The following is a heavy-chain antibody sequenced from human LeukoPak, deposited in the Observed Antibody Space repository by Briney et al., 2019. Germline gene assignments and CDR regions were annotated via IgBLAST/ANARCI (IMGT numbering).Heavy chain of an antibody. CDR1: GFTFSSYW. D-gene: IGHD4-17*01. V-gene: IGHV3-7*01. CDR2: IKQDGSEK. CDR3: ARDSPMTTVTTWADYYYYYGMDV. Sequence: GGSLRLSCAASGFTFSSYWMSWVPQAPGKGLEWVANIKQDGSEKYYVDSVKGRFTISRDNAKNSLYLQMNSLRAEDTAVYYCARDSPMTTVTTWADYYYYYGMDVWGQGTTVTVSS. J-gene: IGHJ6*02.